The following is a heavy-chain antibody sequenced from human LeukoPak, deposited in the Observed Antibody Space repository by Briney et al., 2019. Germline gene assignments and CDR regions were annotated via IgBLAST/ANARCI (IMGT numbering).Heavy chain of an antibody. CDR3: AREGLSDLLYAFDI. D-gene: IGHD3-16*01. Sequence: PSETLSLTCTVSGDFITAYYWSWIRQPPGKGLEWIGYVYYTGSTEYNPSLRSRVTISLEMSNHQFSLSLTSVTAADTAVYFCAREGLSDLLYAFDIWGQGTMVTVSS. CDR1: GDFITAYY. V-gene: IGHV4-59*01. CDR2: VYYTGST. J-gene: IGHJ3*02.